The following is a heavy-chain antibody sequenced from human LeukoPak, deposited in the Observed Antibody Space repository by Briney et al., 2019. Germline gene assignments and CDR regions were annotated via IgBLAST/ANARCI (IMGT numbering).Heavy chain of an antibody. V-gene: IGHV3-23*01. CDR1: GFTFSIYA. J-gene: IGHJ4*02. CDR2: ITGNSGNT. Sequence: PGGSLRLSCAASGFTFSIYAISWVRQAPGKGLEWVAAITGNSGNTYYADSVKGRFTISRDNSKNTLYLQMNSLRAEDTAVYYCANGQTLETRFDYWGQGTLVTVSS. CDR3: ANGQTLETRFDY.